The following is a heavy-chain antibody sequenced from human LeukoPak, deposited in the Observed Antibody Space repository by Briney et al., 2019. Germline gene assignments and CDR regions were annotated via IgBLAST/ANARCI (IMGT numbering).Heavy chain of an antibody. D-gene: IGHD2-2*01. V-gene: IGHV4-4*07. CDR1: GGSISSYY. CDR2: IYTGGST. CDR3: ARGIYCSGTTCYYYYYYMDV. J-gene: IGHJ6*03. Sequence: SETLSLTCTVSGGSISSYYWSWIRQPAGKGLEWIGRIYTGGSTNYNPSLKSRVTMSLDTSKNQFSLKLRSVTAADTALYYCARGIYCSGTTCYYYYYYMDVWGKGTTVTVSS.